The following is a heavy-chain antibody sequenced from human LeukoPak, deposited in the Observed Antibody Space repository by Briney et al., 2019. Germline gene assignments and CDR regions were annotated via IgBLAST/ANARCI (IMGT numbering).Heavy chain of an antibody. CDR1: GGSISSGGYY. V-gene: IGHV4-30-2*01. CDR3: ARHVNGVAARCDP. D-gene: IGHD6-6*01. Sequence: SETLSLTCTVSGGSISSGGYYWSWIRQPPGKGLEWIGYIYHSGSTYYNPSLKSRVTISVDRSKNQFSLMLSSVTAADTAVYYCARHVNGVAARCDPWGQGTLVTVSS. J-gene: IGHJ5*02. CDR2: IYHSGST.